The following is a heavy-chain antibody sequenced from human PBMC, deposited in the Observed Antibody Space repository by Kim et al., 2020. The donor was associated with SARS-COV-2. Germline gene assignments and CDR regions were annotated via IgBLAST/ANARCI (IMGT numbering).Heavy chain of an antibody. CDR1: GGTLSRFS. Sequence: SVKVSCKASGGTLSRFSLNWVRQAPGQGLEWMGAFIPIFGTANYAQKFQGRLTITADESTATAYMELSGLRSEDTAIYYCARDRDASVVTNYFDPWGQGTLVTVSS. J-gene: IGHJ5*02. V-gene: IGHV1-69*13. CDR2: FIPIFGTA. D-gene: IGHD2-21*02. CDR3: ARDRDASVVTNYFDP.